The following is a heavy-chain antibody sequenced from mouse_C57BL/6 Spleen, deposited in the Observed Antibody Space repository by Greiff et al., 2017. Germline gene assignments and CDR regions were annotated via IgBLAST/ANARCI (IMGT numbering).Heavy chain of an antibody. J-gene: IGHJ3*01. CDR3: ARSDYGSSYGWFAY. D-gene: IGHD1-1*01. V-gene: IGHV1-64*01. Sequence: QVQLQQPGAELIKPGASVKLSCTASGYTFTSYWMHWVTQRPGQGLEWIGMIHPNSGSTNYNEKFKSKATLTVDKSSSTAYMQLSSLTSEDTAVYYSARSDYGSSYGWFAYWGQGTLVTVSA. CDR2: IHPNSGST. CDR1: GYTFTSYW.